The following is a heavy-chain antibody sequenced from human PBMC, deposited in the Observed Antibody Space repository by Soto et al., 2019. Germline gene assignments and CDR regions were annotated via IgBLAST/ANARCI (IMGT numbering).Heavy chain of an antibody. Sequence: QLQLQESGPGLVKPSETLSLTCTVSGGSISSSSYYWGWIRQPPGKVLEWIGSIYYSGSTYYNPSVKSRVTISVDTSKNQFSLKLSSVTAADTAVYYCARVLRFLEWFRFDPWGQGTLVTVSS. J-gene: IGHJ5*02. CDR2: IYYSGST. V-gene: IGHV4-39*01. D-gene: IGHD3-3*01. CDR1: GGSISSSSYY. CDR3: ARVLRFLEWFRFDP.